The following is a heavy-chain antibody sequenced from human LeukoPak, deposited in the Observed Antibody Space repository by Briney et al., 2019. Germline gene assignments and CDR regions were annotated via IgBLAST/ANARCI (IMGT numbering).Heavy chain of an antibody. CDR1: GFTFDDYA. J-gene: IGHJ6*03. CDR3: ARGQVKQQMLPRTGSRHYYYYTDV. V-gene: IGHV4-59*12. D-gene: IGHD6-13*01. CDR2: IYYSGST. Sequence: GSLRLSCAASGFTFDDYAMHWIRQPPGKGLEWIGYIYYSGSTYYNPSLRSRVTISVDTSKNQFSLKLNSVTAADTAVYYCARGQVKQQMLPRTGSRHYYYYTDVWGKGTTVTVSS.